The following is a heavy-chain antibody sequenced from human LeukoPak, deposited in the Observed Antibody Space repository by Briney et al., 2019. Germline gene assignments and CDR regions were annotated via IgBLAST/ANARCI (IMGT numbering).Heavy chain of an antibody. Sequence: KPSETLSLTCTVSGYSISSDYYWGWIRQPPGKGLEWFGSIYHSGTTYYNPSLKSRVTISVDTSKNQFSLKLSSVTVADTAVYYCARDRLFMWYGGYDSRKDYYYYYGMDVWGQGTTVTVSS. CDR1: GYSISSDYY. CDR2: IYHSGTT. D-gene: IGHD5-12*01. J-gene: IGHJ6*02. CDR3: ARDRLFMWYGGYDSRKDYYYYYGMDV. V-gene: IGHV4-38-2*02.